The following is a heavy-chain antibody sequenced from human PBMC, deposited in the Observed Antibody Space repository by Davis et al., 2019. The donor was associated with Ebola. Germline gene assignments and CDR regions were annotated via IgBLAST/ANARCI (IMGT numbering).Heavy chain of an antibody. V-gene: IGHV3-48*01. CDR1: GFTFSSYS. CDR3: AKERIAARSYYYYYGMDV. Sequence: GESLKISCAASGFTFSSYSMNWVRQAPGKGLEWVSYISSSSSTIYYADSVKGRFTISREDSKNTLYLQMSSLRVEDTAVYYCAKERIAARSYYYYYGMDVWGQGTTVTVSS. D-gene: IGHD6-6*01. J-gene: IGHJ6*02. CDR2: ISSSSSTI.